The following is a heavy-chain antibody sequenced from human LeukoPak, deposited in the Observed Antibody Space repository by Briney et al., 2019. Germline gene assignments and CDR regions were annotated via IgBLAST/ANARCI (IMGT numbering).Heavy chain of an antibody. CDR1: GDTFTTYY. J-gene: IGHJ4*02. V-gene: IGHV1-46*01. CDR3: AAEYVASNFFDY. CDR2: INPSNGDT. Sequence: ASVKVSCKASGDTFTTYYIHWVRQAPGQGLEWMGIINPSNGDTSYAHKFRGRVTMTRDTSTSTVYMELRSLRADDTAVYFCAAEYVASNFFDYWGQGTLVTVSS. D-gene: IGHD2-2*01.